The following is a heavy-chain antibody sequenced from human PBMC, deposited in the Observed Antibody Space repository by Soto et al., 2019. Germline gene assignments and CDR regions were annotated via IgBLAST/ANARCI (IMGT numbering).Heavy chain of an antibody. CDR2: IFSSGTT. CDR3: ARVPSPFDYYYAMYV. Sequence: QVQLRESGPGLVMPSQTLSLTCTVSGDSISSGNKYWSWIRQPPGKGLEWIGYIFSSGTTYYNPSLKSRLTMSLDASQNQFSLKLNSLTDADTAVYFCARVPSPFDYYYAMYVWGQGTTVTVSS. CDR1: GDSISSGNKY. V-gene: IGHV4-30-4*01. D-gene: IGHD3-16*01. J-gene: IGHJ6*02.